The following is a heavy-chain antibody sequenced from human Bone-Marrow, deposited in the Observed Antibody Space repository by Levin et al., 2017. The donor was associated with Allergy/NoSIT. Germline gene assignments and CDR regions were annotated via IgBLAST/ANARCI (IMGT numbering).Heavy chain of an antibody. Sequence: PSETLSLTCTVSGGSISNSYWSWIWQPAGKGLEWIGRIYSSGITDYNPSLGSRVTMSVDTSKNQFSLKLDSVTAADTALYYCAGGYGGATSEAFDYWGQGALVTVSS. D-gene: IGHD1-26*01. CDR3: AGGYGGATSEAFDY. CDR2: IYSSGIT. V-gene: IGHV4-4*07. CDR1: GGSISNSY. J-gene: IGHJ4*02.